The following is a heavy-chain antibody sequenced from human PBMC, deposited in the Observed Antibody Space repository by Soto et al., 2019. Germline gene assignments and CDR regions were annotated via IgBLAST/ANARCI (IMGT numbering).Heavy chain of an antibody. Sequence: PSQTLSLTCAISGDSVSSNSAAWNWIRQSPSRGLEWLGRTYYRSKWYNDYAVSVKSRITINPDTSKNQFSMKLSSVTAADTAVYYCAREAFEGVFWSGYYRYYGMDVWGQGPLVTVPS. CDR2: TYYRSKWYN. D-gene: IGHD3-3*01. CDR3: AREAFEGVFWSGYYRYYGMDV. V-gene: IGHV6-1*01. CDR1: GDSVSSNSAA. J-gene: IGHJ6*02.